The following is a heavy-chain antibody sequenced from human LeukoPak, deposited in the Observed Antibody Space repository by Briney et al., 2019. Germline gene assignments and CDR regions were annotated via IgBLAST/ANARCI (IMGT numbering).Heavy chain of an antibody. J-gene: IGHJ4*02. CDR3: ARYVVYGSGKYYFDY. V-gene: IGHV4-39*01. CDR1: GGSVSSTTYY. D-gene: IGHD3-10*01. CDR2: INYSGST. Sequence: PSATLSLTCTVSGGSVSSTTYYWSWNRHPPGKGLEWIASINYSGSTYYNPSLKSRVTISVDTSENQFSLKLSSVTAADTAVYYCARYVVYGSGKYYFDYWGQGTLVTVSS.